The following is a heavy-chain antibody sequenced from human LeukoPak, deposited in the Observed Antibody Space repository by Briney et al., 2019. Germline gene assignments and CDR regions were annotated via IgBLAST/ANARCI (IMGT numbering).Heavy chain of an antibody. CDR3: ARDYYDSSGYYLGAFYYYYYMDV. D-gene: IGHD3-22*01. V-gene: IGHV1-2*02. J-gene: IGHJ6*03. Sequence: APVKVSCKASGYTFTGYYMHWVRQSPGQGLEWMGWINPNSGGTNYAQKFQGRVTMTRDTSISTAYMELSRLRSDDTAVYYCARDYYDSSGYYLGAFYYYYYMDVWGKGTTVTVSS. CDR2: INPNSGGT. CDR1: GYTFTGYY.